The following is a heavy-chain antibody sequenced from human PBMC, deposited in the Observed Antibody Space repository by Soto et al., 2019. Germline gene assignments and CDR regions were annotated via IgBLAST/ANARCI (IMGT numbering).Heavy chain of an antibody. J-gene: IGHJ3*02. Sequence: PWVSLRLSCAACGFSFSSYRCNWVGQAPGKRLEWVSSISSSSSYIYYADSVKGRFTISRDNAKNSLYLQMNSLRSEDTAVYYCAADSYYYDSSGSDAFDIWGQGTMVTVSS. D-gene: IGHD3-22*01. V-gene: IGHV3-21*04. CDR1: GFSFSSYR. CDR2: ISSSSSYI. CDR3: AADSYYYDSSGSDAFDI.